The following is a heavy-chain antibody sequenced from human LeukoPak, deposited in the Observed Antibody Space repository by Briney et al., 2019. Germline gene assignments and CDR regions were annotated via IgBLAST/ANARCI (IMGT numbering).Heavy chain of an antibody. V-gene: IGHV4-34*01. D-gene: IGHD4-23*01. Sequence: KPSETLSLTCAVYGGSFSGYYWSWIRQPPGKGREWIGEINHSGSTNYNPSLKTRVTESVDTSKNQFSLKLTSVTPADTAVYLCARWSDSYRAFDSWGQGTLVTVSS. CDR2: INHSGST. CDR3: ARWSDSYRAFDS. CDR1: GGSFSGYY. J-gene: IGHJ4*02.